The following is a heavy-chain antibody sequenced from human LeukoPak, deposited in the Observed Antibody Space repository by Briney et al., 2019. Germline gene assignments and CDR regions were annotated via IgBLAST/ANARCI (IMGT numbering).Heavy chain of an antibody. Sequence: PGGSLRLSCAASGFTFSSYAMSWVRQAPGKGLEWVSATSGSGGSTYYADSVKGRFTISRDNSKNTLYLQMNSLRAEDTAVYYCAKSGLLLYYFDYWGQGTLVTVSS. J-gene: IGHJ4*02. CDR3: AKSGLLLYYFDY. CDR2: TSGSGGST. V-gene: IGHV3-23*01. D-gene: IGHD2-15*01. CDR1: GFTFSSYA.